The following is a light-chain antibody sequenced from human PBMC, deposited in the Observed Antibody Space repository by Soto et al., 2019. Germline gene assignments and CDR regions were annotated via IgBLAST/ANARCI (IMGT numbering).Light chain of an antibody. Sequence: EIVMTQSPATVSVSPGERATLSCRASQSISSNLAWYQQKPGQAPRLLISGASTRATGIPARFSGSGSGTEFTLTISRLQSEDFAIYYCHQYDNWQWTFGQGTRVEIK. J-gene: IGKJ1*01. CDR2: GAS. CDR3: HQYDNWQWT. V-gene: IGKV3-15*01. CDR1: QSISSN.